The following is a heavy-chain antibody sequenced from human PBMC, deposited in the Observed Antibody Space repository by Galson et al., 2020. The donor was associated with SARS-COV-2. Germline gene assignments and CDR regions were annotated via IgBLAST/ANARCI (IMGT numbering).Heavy chain of an antibody. J-gene: IGHJ4*02. CDR2: ISYDGSNK. V-gene: IGHV3-30-3*01. CDR1: GFTFSSYA. CDR3: SRGSSGSYYTHFDY. D-gene: IGHD1-26*01. Sequence: GGSLRLSCPASGFTFSSYAMNWVRQAPGKGLEWVAVISYDGSNKYYADSVKGRFTISRDNSKNTLYLQMNSLRAEDTAVHYCSRGSSGSYYTHFDYWGQETLVTVST.